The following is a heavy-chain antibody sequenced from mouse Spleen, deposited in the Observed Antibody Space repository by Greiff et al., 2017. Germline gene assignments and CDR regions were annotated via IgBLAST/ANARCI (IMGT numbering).Heavy chain of an antibody. V-gene: IGHV1-76*01. J-gene: IGHJ4*01. Sequence: QVQLQQSGAELVRPGASVKLSCKASGYTFTDYYINWVKQRPGQGLEWIARIYPGSGNTYYNEKFKGKATLTAEKSSSTAYMQLSSLTSEDSAVYFCARCGSSLDYYAMDYWGQGTSVTVSS. CDR2: IYPGSGNT. CDR3: ARCGSSLDYYAMDY. CDR1: GYTFTDYY. D-gene: IGHD1-1*01.